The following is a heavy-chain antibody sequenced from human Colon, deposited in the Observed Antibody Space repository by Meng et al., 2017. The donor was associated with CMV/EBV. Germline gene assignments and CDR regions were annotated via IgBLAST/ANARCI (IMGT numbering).Heavy chain of an antibody. Sequence: LQLVDSGGGVVQPGGSLRLSCAASGFTFSSYGMHWVRQAPGKGLEWVTFIRNDRSYEYYADSVQGRFTVSRDNSKNTMYLQMNSLGGDDTAVYYCAKVADYADFVMEYWGLGTLVTVSS. CDR2: IRNDRSYE. V-gene: IGHV3-30*02. D-gene: IGHD4-17*01. CDR3: AKVADYADFVMEY. CDR1: GFTFSSYG. J-gene: IGHJ4*02.